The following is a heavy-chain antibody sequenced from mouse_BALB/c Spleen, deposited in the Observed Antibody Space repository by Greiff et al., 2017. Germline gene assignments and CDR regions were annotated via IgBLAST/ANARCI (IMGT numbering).Heavy chain of an antibody. CDR1: GYTFTSYW. CDR2: INPGSGRT. J-gene: IGHJ4*01. D-gene: IGHD2-2*01. CDR3: ARYGYLYAMDY. Sequence: QVQLQQPGADLVKPGASVKLSCTASGYTFTSYWMYWVRQRPGQGLEWIGEINPGSGRTNYNEKFKSKATLTVDKSTSTAYMQLSSLTSEDSAVYYCARYGYLYAMDYWGQGTSVTVSA. V-gene: IGHV1S81*02.